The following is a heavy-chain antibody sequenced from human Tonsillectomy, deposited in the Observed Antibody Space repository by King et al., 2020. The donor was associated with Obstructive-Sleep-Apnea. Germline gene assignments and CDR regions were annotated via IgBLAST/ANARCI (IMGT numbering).Heavy chain of an antibody. V-gene: IGHV4-34*01. J-gene: IGHJ4*02. CDR2: INHSGGT. D-gene: IGHD6-13*01. CDR1: GGSFNSYF. Sequence: LQLQQWGAGLLKPSETLSLTCAVYGGSFNSYFWSWIRQPPGKGLEWIGEINHSGGTNYNPSLKTRVTISVDTSKNQFSLKLSSVTAADTAVYYCARTRAAAAIAYFDYWGQGTLVTVSS. CDR3: ARTRAAAAIAYFDY.